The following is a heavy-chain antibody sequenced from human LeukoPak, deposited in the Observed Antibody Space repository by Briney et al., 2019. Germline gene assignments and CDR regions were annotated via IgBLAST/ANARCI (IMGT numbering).Heavy chain of an antibody. Sequence: GGSLRLSGAASGFTFDDYAMHWVRQAPGKGLEWVSGISWNSGSIGYADSVKGRFTISRDNAKNSLYLQMNSLRAEDTALYYCAKVFDYGDYVEYYFDYWGQGTLVTVSS. J-gene: IGHJ4*02. V-gene: IGHV3-9*01. CDR2: ISWNSGSI. D-gene: IGHD4-17*01. CDR3: AKVFDYGDYVEYYFDY. CDR1: GFTFDDYA.